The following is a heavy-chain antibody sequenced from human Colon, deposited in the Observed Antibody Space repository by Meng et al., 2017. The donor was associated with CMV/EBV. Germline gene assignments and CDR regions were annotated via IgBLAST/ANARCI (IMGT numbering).Heavy chain of an antibody. D-gene: IGHD3-9*01. V-gene: IGHV4-34*01. Sequence: SETLSLTCAVDGGSFNNYYWSWIRQTPGTGLEWIGGVDDGGTTYSDPSLKSRLSMSVDTSKNQFSLKLSSVTAADTAVYYCARGRVRYHYWGQGTLVTVSS. J-gene: IGHJ4*02. CDR3: ARGRVRYHY. CDR2: VDDGGTT. CDR1: GGSFNNYY.